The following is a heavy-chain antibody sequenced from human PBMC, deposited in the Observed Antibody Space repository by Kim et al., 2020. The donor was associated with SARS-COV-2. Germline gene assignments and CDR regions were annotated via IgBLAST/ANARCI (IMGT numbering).Heavy chain of an antibody. V-gene: IGHV4-31*03. CDR3: ARVRVVPNAFVV. J-gene: IGHJ3*01. CDR1: GASIDIGGYF. D-gene: IGHD3-10*02. Sequence: SETLSLTCTVSGASIDIGGYFWSWIRQHPGKGLEWIGYMHYSGTSYYNASLKSRISISIDATKNQFSLNLSSVTAADTAVYFCARVRVVPNAFVVWGQGTMVPVSS. CDR2: MHYSGTS.